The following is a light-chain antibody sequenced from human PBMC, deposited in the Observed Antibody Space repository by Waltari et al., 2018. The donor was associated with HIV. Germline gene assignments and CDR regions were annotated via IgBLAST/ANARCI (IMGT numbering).Light chain of an antibody. Sequence: EIVLSQSPASLSLSPGERATLSCRPSQSLSNYLDWYQQNPGQARRLLIYDASTRVTGIPARFRGSGSGTDFTLTISILDPGDFAIYYCQHRGDWYTFGQGTKLEI. CDR2: DAS. CDR1: QSLSNY. V-gene: IGKV3-11*01. J-gene: IGKJ2*01. CDR3: QHRGDWYT.